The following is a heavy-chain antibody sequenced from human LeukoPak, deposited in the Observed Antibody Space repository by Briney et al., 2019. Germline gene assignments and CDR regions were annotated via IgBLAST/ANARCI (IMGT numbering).Heavy chain of an antibody. J-gene: IGHJ6*03. Sequence: ASVKVSCKTSGYTFTSYGVSWVRQAPGQGLEWMGWISAYNGNTDYPQRLQGRVTMTTDISTNTAYMELRSLRSDDTAVYYCARGNINGPYTPSYYYYMDVWGKGTTVTVSS. CDR1: GYTFTSYG. CDR3: ARGNINGPYTPSYYYYMDV. CDR2: ISAYNGNT. V-gene: IGHV1-18*01. D-gene: IGHD2-8*01.